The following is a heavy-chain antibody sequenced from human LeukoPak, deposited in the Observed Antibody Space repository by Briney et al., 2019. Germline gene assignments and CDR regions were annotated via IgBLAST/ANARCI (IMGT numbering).Heavy chain of an antibody. D-gene: IGHD6-19*01. CDR3: AREDIAVAGTVAY. J-gene: IGHJ4*02. Sequence: SETLSLTCSVSGGSISSCTYSWGWIRQPPGKGLEWIGSIYHSGSTYYNPSLKSRVTISVDTSKNQFSLKLSSVTAAETAVYYCAREDIAVAGTVAYWGQGTLVTVSS. CDR1: GGSISSCTYS. CDR2: IYHSGST. V-gene: IGHV4-39*07.